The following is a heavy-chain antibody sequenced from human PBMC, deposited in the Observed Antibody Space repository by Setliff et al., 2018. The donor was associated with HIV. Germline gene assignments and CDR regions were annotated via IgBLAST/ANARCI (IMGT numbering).Heavy chain of an antibody. J-gene: IGHJ6*03. V-gene: IGHV4-39*02. CDR1: GGSISSSSHY. Sequence: PSETLSLTCTVSGGSISSSSHYWGWIRQPPGKGLEWIGSIYFSGSTYYNPSLKSRVTISGDTSKNQFSLKLSSVTAADTAVYYCARDRRGYYYGSGSCYMDVWGTGTTVTVSS. CDR3: ARDRRGYYYGSGSCYMDV. D-gene: IGHD3-10*01. CDR2: IYFSGST.